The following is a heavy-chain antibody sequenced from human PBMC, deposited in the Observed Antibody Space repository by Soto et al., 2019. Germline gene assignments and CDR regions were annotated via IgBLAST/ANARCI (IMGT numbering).Heavy chain of an antibody. CDR3: ARGGAARPDY. D-gene: IGHD6-6*01. CDR1: GFTFNSYG. V-gene: IGHV3-48*02. J-gene: IGHJ4*02. Sequence: PGGSLRLSCAASGFTFNSYGMNWVRQAPGKGLAWVSYISFNSGTIQYADPVKGRFTIFRDNAKNALYLQMNSLRDEDTAVYYCARGGAARPDYWGQGTLVTVSS. CDR2: ISFNSGTI.